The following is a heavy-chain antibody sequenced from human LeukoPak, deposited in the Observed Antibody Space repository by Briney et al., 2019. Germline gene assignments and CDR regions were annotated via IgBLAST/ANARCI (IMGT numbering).Heavy chain of an antibody. CDR2: IKQDGSEK. J-gene: IGHJ6*03. CDR1: GFTFSSYW. CDR3: ARDRVAARQWGYYYYMDV. V-gene: IGHV3-7*01. Sequence: GGSLRLSCAASGFTFSSYWMSWVRQAPGKGLEWVANIKQDGSEKYYVDSVKGRFTISRDNAKYSLYLQMNSLRAEDTAVYYCARDRVAARQWGYYYYMDVWGKGTTVTVSS. D-gene: IGHD6-6*01.